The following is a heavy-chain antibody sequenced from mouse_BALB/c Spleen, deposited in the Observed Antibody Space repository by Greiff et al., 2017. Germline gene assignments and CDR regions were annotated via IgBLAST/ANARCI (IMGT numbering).Heavy chain of an antibody. CDR3: ARWYYRYDDGDAMDY. Sequence: QVQLQQSGAELMKPGASVKISCKATGYTFSSYWIEWVKQRPGHGLEWIGEILPGSGSTNYNEKFKGKATFTADTSSNTAYMQLSSLTSEDSAVYYCARWYYRYDDGDAMDYWGQGTSVTVSS. J-gene: IGHJ4*01. D-gene: IGHD2-14*01. V-gene: IGHV1-9*01. CDR1: GYTFSSYW. CDR2: ILPGSGST.